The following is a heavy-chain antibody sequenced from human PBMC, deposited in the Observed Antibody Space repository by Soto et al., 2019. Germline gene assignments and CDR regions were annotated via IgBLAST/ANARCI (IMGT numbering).Heavy chain of an antibody. CDR3: SRRTGGPDSPGAH. CDR2: ITAGNGNT. V-gene: IGHV1-3*01. CDR1: GYTFTSYA. Sequence: QVQLVQSGAEVKKPGASVKVSCKASGYTFTSYAMHWVRQAPGQRLEWMGWITAGNGNTQYSQKFQGRATITRDTSARPAYMEPSSLTSEAPAQYYCSRRTGGPDSPGAHWGQGTLGTVSS. J-gene: IGHJ4*02. D-gene: IGHD3-16*01.